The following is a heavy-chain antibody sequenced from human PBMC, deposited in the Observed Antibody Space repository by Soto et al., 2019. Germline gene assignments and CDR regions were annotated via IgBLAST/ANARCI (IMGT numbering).Heavy chain of an antibody. V-gene: IGHV5-51*01. CDR2: IYPGDSDT. CDR3: ARLQYYGSGLYYGMDV. CDR1: GYSFTSYW. D-gene: IGHD3-10*01. J-gene: IGHJ6*02. Sequence: PGESLKISCKGSGYSFTSYWIGWVRQMPGKGLEWMGIIYPGDSDTRYSPSFQGQVTISADKSISTAYLQWSSLKASDTAIYYCARLQYYGSGLYYGMDVWGQGTTVTVSS.